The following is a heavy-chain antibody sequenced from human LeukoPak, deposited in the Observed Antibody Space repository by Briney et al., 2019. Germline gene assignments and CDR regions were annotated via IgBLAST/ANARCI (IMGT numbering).Heavy chain of an antibody. J-gene: IGHJ6*04. CDR1: GYTLTGYY. CDR2: INPNSGGT. Sequence: ASVEVSCKASGYTLTGYYMHWVRQAPGQGLEWMGWINPNSGGTNYAQKFQGWVTMTRDTSISTAYMELSRLRSDDTAVYYCARDRAYCSSTSCYQYYYYGMDVWGKGTTVTVSS. V-gene: IGHV1-2*04. D-gene: IGHD2-2*01. CDR3: ARDRAYCSSTSCYQYYYYGMDV.